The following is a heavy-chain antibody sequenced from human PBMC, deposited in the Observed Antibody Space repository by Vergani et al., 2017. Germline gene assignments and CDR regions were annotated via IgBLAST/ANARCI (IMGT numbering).Heavy chain of an antibody. CDR1: GFSFRNAW. V-gene: IGHV3-15*07. CDR3: TTDPRYCGDGSCYWLRDHHYYGMDV. J-gene: IGHJ6*02. D-gene: IGHD2-21*01. Sequence: EVQLVESGGGIVKPGGSLRLSCVASGFSFRNAWMNWVRRTPGKGLEWVGRIKSTFDRGTTDYAAAVKGRFTISRDDSKITLFLQMNGLKTEDIGVYYCTTDPRYCGDGSCYWLRDHHYYGMDVWGQGTTVTVSS. CDR2: IKSTFDRGTT.